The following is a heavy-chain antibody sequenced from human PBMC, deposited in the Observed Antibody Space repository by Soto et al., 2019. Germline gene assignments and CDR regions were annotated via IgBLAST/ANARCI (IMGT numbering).Heavy chain of an antibody. Sequence: QVQLVESGGGVVQPGRSLRLSCAASGFTFSSYGMHWVRQAPGKGLEWVAVIWYDGSNKYYADSVKGRFTISRDNSKNTLYLQMNSLRAEVTAVYYCAREYGDYVFDYWGQGTLVTVSS. CDR3: AREYGDYVFDY. CDR2: IWYDGSNK. D-gene: IGHD4-17*01. CDR1: GFTFSSYG. J-gene: IGHJ4*02. V-gene: IGHV3-33*01.